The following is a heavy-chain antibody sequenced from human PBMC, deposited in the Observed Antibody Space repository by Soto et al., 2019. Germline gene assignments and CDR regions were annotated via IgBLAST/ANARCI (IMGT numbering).Heavy chain of an antibody. V-gene: IGHV3-49*04. Sequence: SLRLSCTASGFTFGNYAMSWVRQAPGKGLKWVGFIRSRAHGGTTEYAASVKGRFTISRDDSNSIAYLQMNSLKTEDTAVYYCSRARDSSGYYFTPYWGQGTLVTVSS. CDR3: SRARDSSGYYFTPY. D-gene: IGHD3-22*01. CDR1: GFTFGNYA. CDR2: IRSRAHGGTT. J-gene: IGHJ1*01.